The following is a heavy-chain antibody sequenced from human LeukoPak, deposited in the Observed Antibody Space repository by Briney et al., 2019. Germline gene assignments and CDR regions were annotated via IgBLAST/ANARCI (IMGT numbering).Heavy chain of an antibody. CDR3: ARHRADGSGSYFASKTPYYFDY. D-gene: IGHD3-10*01. J-gene: IGHJ4*02. Sequence: SETLSLTCAVYGGSFSGYFWSWIRQTPGRWLEWIGEINHSGSTNYNPSLKSRVTISADTSKNQFSLKLSSVTAADTAVYYCARHRADGSGSYFASKTPYYFDYWGQGTLVTVSS. V-gene: IGHV4-34*01. CDR2: INHSGST. CDR1: GGSFSGYF.